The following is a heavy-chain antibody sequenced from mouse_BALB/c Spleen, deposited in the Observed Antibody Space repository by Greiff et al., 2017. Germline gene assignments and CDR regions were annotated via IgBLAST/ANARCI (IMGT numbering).Heavy chain of an antibody. D-gene: IGHD4-1*01. J-gene: IGHJ4*01. Sequence: QVQLQQSGPGLVQPSQSLSITCTVSGFSLTSYGVHWVRQSPGKGLEWLGVIWSGGSTDYNAAFISRLGISKDNSKSHVFFKMNSLQAKDTAIYYCARSSGRGYAMDYWGQGTSVTVSS. CDR2: IWSGGST. CDR3: ARSSGRGYAMDY. CDR1: GFSLTSYG. V-gene: IGHV2-2*02.